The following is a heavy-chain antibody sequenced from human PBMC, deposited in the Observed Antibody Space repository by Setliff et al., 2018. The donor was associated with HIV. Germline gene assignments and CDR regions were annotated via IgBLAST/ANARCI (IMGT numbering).Heavy chain of an antibody. D-gene: IGHD6-13*01. V-gene: IGHV3-11*01. J-gene: IGHJ4*02. CDR1: GFTFSDYY. CDR2: ISSRGHII. CDR3: ARGLGISAAVLDY. Sequence: GGSLRLSCAASGFTFSDYYISWIRQAPGKGLEWVSHISSRGHIIYYVDSVEGRFTISRDDAKNSLYLQMSSLRAEDTAVYYCARGLGISAAVLDYWGQGTLVTVSS.